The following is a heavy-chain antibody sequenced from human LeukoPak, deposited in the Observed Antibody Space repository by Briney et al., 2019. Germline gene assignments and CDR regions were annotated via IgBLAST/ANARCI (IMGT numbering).Heavy chain of an antibody. CDR1: GFIFSSYG. V-gene: IGHV3-33*01. CDR3: ARDWTHYGMDV. Sequence: GSLRLSCAASGFIFSSYGMQWVRQAPGQGLEWVAIIWSDGSNKYYVDSVKDRFTISRDNSKNTLYLQMNSLRVEDTAVYYCARDWTHYGMDVWGQGTTVTVSS. CDR2: IWSDGSNK. D-gene: IGHD3/OR15-3a*01. J-gene: IGHJ6*02.